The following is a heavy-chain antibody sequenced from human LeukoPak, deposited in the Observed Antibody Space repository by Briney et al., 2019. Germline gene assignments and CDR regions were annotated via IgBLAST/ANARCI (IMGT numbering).Heavy chain of an antibody. J-gene: IGHJ4*02. CDR2: ISGSGGST. V-gene: IGHV3-23*01. CDR3: AKSSYYDASGYYREFYFDS. D-gene: IGHD3-22*01. Sequence: GGSLRLSCVASGFTFSYYSMNWVRQAPGKGLEWVSSISGSGGSTHYVDSVKGRFTISRDKTKNTLYLQMNSLRAEDTAVYYCAKSSYYDASGYYREFYFDSWGQGTLVTVSS. CDR1: GFTFSYYS.